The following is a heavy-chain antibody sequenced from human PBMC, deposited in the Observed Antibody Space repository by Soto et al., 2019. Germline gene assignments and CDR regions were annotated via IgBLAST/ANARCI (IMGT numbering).Heavy chain of an antibody. CDR1: GYTFTSYY. V-gene: IGHV1-46*03. CDR2: INPSGGST. CDR3: ATEAWFDP. J-gene: IGHJ5*02. Sequence: GXSVKVSFNASGYTFTSYYMHWVRQAPGQGLEWMGIINPSGGSTSYAQKFQGRVTMTRDTSTSTVYMELSSLRSEDTAVYYCATEAWFDPWGQGTLVTVSS.